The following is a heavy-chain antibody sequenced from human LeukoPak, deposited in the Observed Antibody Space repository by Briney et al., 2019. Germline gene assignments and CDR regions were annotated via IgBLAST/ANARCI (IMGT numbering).Heavy chain of an antibody. CDR1: GFSFSSYN. J-gene: IGHJ4*02. CDR2: IDTTSEYI. Sequence: GSLRLSCAASGFSFSSYNMNWVRHSPTKGLEWVASIDTTSEYIFYTDSLKSRFTISRDNAKNSLYLQMNNLRVEDTAVYYCARADRDSDWYIDDCWGQGTLVTVSS. V-gene: IGHV3-21*06. CDR3: ARADRDSDWYIDDC. D-gene: IGHD6-19*01.